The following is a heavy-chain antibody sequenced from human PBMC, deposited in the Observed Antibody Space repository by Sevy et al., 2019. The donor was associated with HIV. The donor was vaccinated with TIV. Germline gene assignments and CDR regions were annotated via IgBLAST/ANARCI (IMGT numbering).Heavy chain of an antibody. CDR3: ARGLYYYCGMDV. V-gene: IGHV3-53*01. J-gene: IGHJ6*02. CDR1: GFTVSSNY. CDR2: IYSGGST. Sequence: GGSLRLSCAASGFTVSSNYMSWVRQAPGKGLEWVSVIYSGGSTYYADSVKGRFTISRDNSKNTLYLQMNSLRAEDTAVYYCARGLYYYCGMDVWGQGTTVTVSS.